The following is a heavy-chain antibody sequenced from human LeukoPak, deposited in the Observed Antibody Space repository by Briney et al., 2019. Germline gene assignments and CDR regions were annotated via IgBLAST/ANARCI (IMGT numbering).Heavy chain of an antibody. J-gene: IGHJ4*02. D-gene: IGHD5-18*01. CDR1: GFTFSNYW. CDR3: AKDKGDTAMANFDY. CDR2: INSDGSST. V-gene: IGHV3-74*01. Sequence: GGSLRLSCAASGFTFSNYWMHWVRQAPGKGLVWVSHINSDGSSTSYADSVKGRFTVSRDNSKNTLYLQMNSLRAEDTAVYYCAKDKGDTAMANFDYWGQGTLVTVSS.